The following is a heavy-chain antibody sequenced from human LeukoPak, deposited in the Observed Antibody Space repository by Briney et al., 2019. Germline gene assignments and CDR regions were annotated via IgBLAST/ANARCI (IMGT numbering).Heavy chain of an antibody. CDR2: IYYSGST. CDR3: ARDGPPHYDFWSGSYYGMDV. D-gene: IGHD3-3*01. V-gene: IGHV4-59*01. Sequence: SETLSLTCTVSGGSISSYYWSWIRQPPGKGLEWIGYIYYSGSTNYNPSLKSRVTISVDTSKNQFSLKLSSVTAADTAVYYCARDGPPHYDFWSGSYYGMDVWGQGTTVTASS. J-gene: IGHJ6*02. CDR1: GGSISSYY.